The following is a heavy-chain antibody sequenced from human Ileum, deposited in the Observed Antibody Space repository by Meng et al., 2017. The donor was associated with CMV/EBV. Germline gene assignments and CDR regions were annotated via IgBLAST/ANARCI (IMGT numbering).Heavy chain of an antibody. CDR3: SRGADLFKLGNY. V-gene: IGHV4-34*01. CDR2: VHYTGTI. J-gene: IGHJ4*01. Sequence: SETLSLTCAVYGGSFSGYYWTWIRQPPGRGLEWIGEVHYTGTINYNPSLKSRVIISVDTSTNHFSLRLSSVTAADTAVYYCSRGADLFKLGNYWGQERWSPSPQ. D-gene: IGHD3/OR15-3a*01. CDR1: GGSFSGYY.